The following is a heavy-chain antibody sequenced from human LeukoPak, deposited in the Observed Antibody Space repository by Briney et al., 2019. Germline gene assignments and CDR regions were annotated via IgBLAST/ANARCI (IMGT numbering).Heavy chain of an antibody. CDR2: ISDSGGST. V-gene: IGHV3-23*01. CDR1: GLTFSNYA. D-gene: IGHD3-10*01. J-gene: IGHJ4*02. CDR3: AKRGIIIIGFHKEAYYFDC. Sequence: PGGSLRLSCAASGLTFSNYAMSWVRQAPGKGLEWVSGISDSGGSTYYADSVKGRFIISRDNSKNTLYLQTNSLRAEDTAVYYCAKRGIIIIGFHKEAYYFDCWGQGTLVTVSS.